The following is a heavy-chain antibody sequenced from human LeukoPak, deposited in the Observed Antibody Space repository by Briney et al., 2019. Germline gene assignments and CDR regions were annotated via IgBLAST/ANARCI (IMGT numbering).Heavy chain of an antibody. CDR1: GGSISSDNYY. J-gene: IGHJ4*02. D-gene: IGHD6-19*01. CDR2: IYYSGNT. Sequence: SETLSLTCTVSGGSISSDNYYWGWIRQPPGKGLEWIGSIYYSGNTYYNPSLKSRVTISVDTSKNQFSLKLSSVTAADTAVYYCARHTVSGWSRPSSHFDYWGQGTLVTVSS. V-gene: IGHV4-39*01. CDR3: ARHTVSGWSRPSSHFDY.